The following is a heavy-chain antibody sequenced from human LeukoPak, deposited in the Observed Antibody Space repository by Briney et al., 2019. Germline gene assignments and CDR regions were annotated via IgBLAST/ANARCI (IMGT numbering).Heavy chain of an antibody. D-gene: IGHD3-22*01. V-gene: IGHV3-30*02. CDR3: ARAAYDSSGYYYGFDY. CDR2: IRYDGSNK. CDR1: GFTFSSYG. J-gene: IGHJ4*02. Sequence: GGSLRLSCAASGFTFSSYGMHWVRQAPGKGLEWVAFIRYDGSNKYYADSVKGRFTISRDNSKNTLYLQMNSLRAEDTAVYYCARAAYDSSGYYYGFDYWGQGTLVTVSS.